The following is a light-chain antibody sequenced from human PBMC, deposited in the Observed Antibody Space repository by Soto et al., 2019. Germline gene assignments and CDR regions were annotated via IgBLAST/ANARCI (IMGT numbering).Light chain of an antibody. CDR2: DVS. CDR3: TSYTSSSTLYV. CDR1: SSDIGSYDY. Sequence: QSALTQPASVSGSPGQSITISCTGSSSDIGSYDYVCWYQQLPGEAPKLILYDVSNRPSGVSNRFSGSKSGNTASLTISGLQAEDEGDYYCTSYTSSSTLYVFGAGTKVTVL. V-gene: IGLV2-14*03. J-gene: IGLJ1*01.